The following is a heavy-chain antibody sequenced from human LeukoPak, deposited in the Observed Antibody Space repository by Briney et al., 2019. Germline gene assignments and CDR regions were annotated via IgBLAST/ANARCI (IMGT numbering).Heavy chain of an antibody. D-gene: IGHD6-13*01. Sequence: GGSLRLSCAASGFTFSSYGMHWVRQAPGKGLEWVAVVWYDGSNKYYADSVKGRFTISRDNSKNTLYLLMNSLRAEDTAVYYCARATSCSWYKGTPTDYYFDYWGQGTLVTVSS. V-gene: IGHV3-33*01. CDR1: GFTFSSYG. J-gene: IGHJ4*02. CDR3: ARATSCSWYKGTPTDYYFDY. CDR2: VWYDGSNK.